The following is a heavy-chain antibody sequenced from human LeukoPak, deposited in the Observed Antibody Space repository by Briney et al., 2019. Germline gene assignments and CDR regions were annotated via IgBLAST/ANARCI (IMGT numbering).Heavy chain of an antibody. CDR1: GGSTSGYY. D-gene: IGHD3-22*01. CDR2: INYSGST. V-gene: IGHV4-59*01. CDR3: ARDSSGYRRGSFDY. Sequence: SETLSLTCTVSGGSTSGYYWSWIRQSPGKGLGWIGYINYSGSTNYNPSLKSRVTVSVDTSKDQFSLKLTSVTAADTAVYYCARDSSGYRRGSFDYWGQGTLVAVSS. J-gene: IGHJ4*02.